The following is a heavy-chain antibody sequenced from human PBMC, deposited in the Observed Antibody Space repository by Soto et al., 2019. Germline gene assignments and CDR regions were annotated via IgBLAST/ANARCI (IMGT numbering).Heavy chain of an antibody. V-gene: IGHV1-46*01. D-gene: IGHD3-22*01. CDR2: INPSGGSA. J-gene: IGHJ4*02. Sequence: ASVKVSCKASGYTFTSYYMHWVRQTPGQGPEWMGIINPSGGSASYAQKFQGRVTMTRDTSTSTVFMELSSLRAGDTAVYYCARGDGDNYDGHGYLARHWGQGTLVTVSS. CDR3: ARGDGDNYDGHGYLARH. CDR1: GYTFTSYY.